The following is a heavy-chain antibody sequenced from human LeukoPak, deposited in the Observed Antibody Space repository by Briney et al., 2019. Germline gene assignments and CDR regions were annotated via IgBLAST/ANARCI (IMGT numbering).Heavy chain of an antibody. CDR1: GFTVSSNY. CDR3: ARDFSGRGDAFDI. V-gene: IGHV3-53*01. Sequence: PGGSLRLSCAASGFTVSSNYMSWVRQAPGKGLEWVSVIYSGGSTYYADSVKGRFTISRDNSKNTLYLQMNSLRAEGTAVYYCARDFSGRGDAFDIWGQGTMVTVSS. D-gene: IGHD1-26*01. J-gene: IGHJ3*02. CDR2: IYSGGST.